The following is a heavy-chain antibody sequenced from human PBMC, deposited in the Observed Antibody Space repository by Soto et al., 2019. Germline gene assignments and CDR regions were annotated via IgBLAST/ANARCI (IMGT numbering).Heavy chain of an antibody. CDR3: GRGIQTYYGVDV. V-gene: IGHV3-74*01. Sequence: EEQLVESGGGLVQPGGSLRVSCAASGFTFSNYWMHWVRQVAGKGLVWVSRVNFAGRTTNYADSVKGRFTISRDNARNTVYLEMISLRAEHTAVYYGGRGIQTYYGVDVWGQGTTVTVSS. J-gene: IGHJ6*01. CDR1: GFTFSNYW. CDR2: VNFAGRTT.